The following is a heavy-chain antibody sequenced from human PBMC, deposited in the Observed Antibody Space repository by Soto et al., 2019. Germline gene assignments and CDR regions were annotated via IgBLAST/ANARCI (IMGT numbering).Heavy chain of an antibody. Sequence: QITLNESGPTQVKPRQTLTLTCTFSGFSLTNSGVGVGWIRQSPGKAPEWLALIYWVDDKRYSPSLKSRLTITKDTYKKQLVLTMADLDPADTATYYCAHRVLRTVFGLVTTTAIDFDFWGQGTPVAVSS. V-gene: IGHV2-5*02. CDR3: AHRVLRTVFGLVTTTAIDFDF. CDR2: IYWVDDK. CDR1: GFSLTNSGVG. D-gene: IGHD3-3*01. J-gene: IGHJ4*02.